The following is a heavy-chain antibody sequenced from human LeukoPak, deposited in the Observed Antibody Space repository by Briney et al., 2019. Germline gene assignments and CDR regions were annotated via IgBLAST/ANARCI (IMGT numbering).Heavy chain of an antibody. J-gene: IGHJ4*02. CDR2: INHSGST. Sequence: ETLSLTCAVYGGSFSGYYWSWIRQPPGKGLEWIWEINHSGSTNYNPSLKSRVTISVDTSKNQFSLKLSSVTAADTAVYYCARGLGYWGQGTLVTVSS. V-gene: IGHV4-34*01. CDR3: ARGLGY. CDR1: GGSFSGYY.